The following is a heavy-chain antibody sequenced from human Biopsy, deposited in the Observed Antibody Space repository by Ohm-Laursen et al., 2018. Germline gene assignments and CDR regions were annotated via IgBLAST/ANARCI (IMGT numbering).Heavy chain of an antibody. CDR3: ARDAEEFDSSGPRFDY. J-gene: IGHJ4*02. CDR1: GFTFSRHG. Sequence: SLRLSCAASGFTFSRHGMHWVRQAPGKGLEWVAVIWSDGNNKYYADSVKGRFTISRDTSRNTLYMQMNSLRVVDTALYYCARDAEEFDSSGPRFDYWGQGTLVTVSS. D-gene: IGHD3-22*01. V-gene: IGHV3-33*01. CDR2: IWSDGNNK.